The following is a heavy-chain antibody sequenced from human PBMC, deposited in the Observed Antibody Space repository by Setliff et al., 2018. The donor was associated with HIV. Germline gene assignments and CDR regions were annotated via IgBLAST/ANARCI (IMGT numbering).Heavy chain of an antibody. CDR3: ARGQSPGYAYSGSYGAFDI. J-gene: IGHJ3*02. D-gene: IGHD1-26*01. V-gene: IGHV1-69*05. CDR2: IIPMFGTR. Sequence: ASVKVSCKASGGTFSSYAINWVRQAPGQGLEWMGGIIPMFGTRNYAQKFQGRVTITTDESTSTAYMELSSLRSEDTALYYCARGQSPGYAYSGSYGAFDIWGQGTMVTVSS. CDR1: GGTFSSYA.